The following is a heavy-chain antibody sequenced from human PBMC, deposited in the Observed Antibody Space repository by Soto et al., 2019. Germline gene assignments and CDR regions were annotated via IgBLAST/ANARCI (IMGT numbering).Heavy chain of an antibody. D-gene: IGHD2-2*01. CDR2: IIPIFGTA. CDR3: ARDLYCSSTSCPGDY. Sequence: QVQLVQSGAEVKKPGSSVKVSCKASGGTFSSYAISWVRQAPGQGLEWMGGIIPIFGTANYAQKFQGRVTISADEATSTANMELSSLRSEDTAVYYCARDLYCSSTSCPGDYWGQGTLVTVSS. V-gene: IGHV1-69*01. J-gene: IGHJ4*02. CDR1: GGTFSSYA.